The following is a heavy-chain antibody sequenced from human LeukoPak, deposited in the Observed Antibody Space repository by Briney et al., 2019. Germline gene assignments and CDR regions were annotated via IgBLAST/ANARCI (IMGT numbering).Heavy chain of an antibody. D-gene: IGHD1-26*01. CDR1: GFTFSSYE. V-gene: IGHV3-21*01. CDR3: AREWSLATFDY. J-gene: IGHJ4*02. Sequence: GGSLRLSCAASGFTFSSYEMNWVRQAPGKGLEWVSSISSSSSYIYYADSVKGRFTISSDNAKNSLYLQMNSLRAEDTAVYYCAREWSLATFDYWGQGTLVTVSS. CDR2: ISSSSSYI.